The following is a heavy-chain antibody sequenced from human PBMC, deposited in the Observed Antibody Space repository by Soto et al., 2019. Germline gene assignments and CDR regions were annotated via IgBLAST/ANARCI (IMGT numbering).Heavy chain of an antibody. D-gene: IGHD5-12*01. CDR2: IKQDGSVK. V-gene: IGHV3-7*03. J-gene: IGHJ4*02. CDR1: GFTFTNYW. Sequence: QPGGSLRLSCAASGFTFTNYWVSRFRQSPGKGLEWVAKIKQDGSVKDYVDSVKGRFTISRDNAKNSMYLQMNSLRGEDTAVYYCVRYREGGYDFYYWGQGTLVTVSS. CDR3: VRYREGGYDFYY.